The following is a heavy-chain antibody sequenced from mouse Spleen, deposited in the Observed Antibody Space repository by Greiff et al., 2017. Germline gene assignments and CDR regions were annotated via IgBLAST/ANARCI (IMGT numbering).Heavy chain of an antibody. CDR2: INSNGGST. D-gene: IGHD2-4*01. V-gene: IGHV5-6-3*01. Sequence: EVKLVESGGGLVQPGGSLKLSCAASGFTFSSYGMSWVRQTPDKRLELVATINSNGGSTYYPDSVKGRFTISRDNAKNTLYLQMSSLKSEDTAMYYCARRDYFAYWGQGTLVTVSA. CDR3: ARRDYFAY. J-gene: IGHJ3*01. CDR1: GFTFSSYG.